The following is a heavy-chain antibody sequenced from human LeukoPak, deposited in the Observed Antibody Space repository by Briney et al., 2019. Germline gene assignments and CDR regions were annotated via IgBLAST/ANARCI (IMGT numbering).Heavy chain of an antibody. CDR3: ARDKTSVTTFGY. J-gene: IGHJ4*02. V-gene: IGHV3-7*03. Sequence: GGSLRLSCAASGFTFSNYWMNWVRQAPGKGLGWVANIKYDGSEEHYVDSVKGRFTISRDNAKSSLYLQMNGLRAEDTAVYYCARDKTSVTTFGYWGQGTLVTVSS. CDR1: GFTFSNYW. D-gene: IGHD4-17*01. CDR2: IKYDGSEE.